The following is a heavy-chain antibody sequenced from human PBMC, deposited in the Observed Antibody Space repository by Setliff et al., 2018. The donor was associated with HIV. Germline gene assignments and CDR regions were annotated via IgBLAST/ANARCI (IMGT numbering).Heavy chain of an antibody. V-gene: IGHV4-59*08. J-gene: IGHJ4*02. D-gene: IGHD1-26*01. Sequence: SETLSLTCTVSGGSMTTHFWSWIRQPPGKELEWIGSIYYSGSTNYNPSLESRVTISVDTSKNQFSLKLSSVTAADTAVYYCARIPIGGVGATSYWGQGTLVTVSS. CDR2: IYYSGST. CDR1: GGSMTTHF. CDR3: ARIPIGGVGATSY.